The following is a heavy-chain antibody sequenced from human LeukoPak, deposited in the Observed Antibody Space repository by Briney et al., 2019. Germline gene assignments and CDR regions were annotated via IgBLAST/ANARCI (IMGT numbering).Heavy chain of an antibody. CDR2: ISSSAGNT. CDR1: GFTFSSYA. J-gene: IGHJ4*02. CDR3: AKAQLRVTTGIDN. V-gene: IGHV3-23*01. D-gene: IGHD4-17*01. Sequence: PGGSLRLSCAASGFTFSSYAISWVRQAPGKGLEWVSGISSSAGNTNYADSVKGRFTISRDNSKNTLYLQMNSLRVEDTVVYYCAKAQLRVTTGIDNWGQGTLVTVSS.